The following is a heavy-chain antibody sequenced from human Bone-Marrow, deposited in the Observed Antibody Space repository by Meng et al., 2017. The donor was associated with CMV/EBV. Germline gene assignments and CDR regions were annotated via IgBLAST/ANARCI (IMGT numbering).Heavy chain of an antibody. V-gene: IGHV3-7*01. CDR2: IKQDGSEK. CDR3: AREMRNDFWSGYYYFDY. CDR1: GFTFSSYW. D-gene: IGHD3-3*01. Sequence: GESLKISCAASGFTFSSYWMSWVRRAPGKGLEWVANIKQDGSEKYYVDSVKGRFTISRDNAKNSLYLQMNSLRAEDTAVYYCAREMRNDFWSGYYYFDYWGQGTLVTVSS. J-gene: IGHJ4*02.